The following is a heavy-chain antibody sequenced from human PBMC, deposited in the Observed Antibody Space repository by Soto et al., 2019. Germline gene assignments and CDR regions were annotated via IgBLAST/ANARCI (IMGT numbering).Heavy chain of an antibody. CDR2: FDPEDGET. CDR3: ATAGGGADNWFDP. V-gene: IGHV1-24*01. CDR1: GYTLTELS. J-gene: IGHJ5*02. Sequence: ASVKVSCKVSGYTLTELSMHWVRQAPGKGLEWMGGFDPEDGETIYAQKFQGRVTMTVDTSTDTAYMELSSLRSEDTAVYYCATAGGGADNWFDPWGQGTLVTVSS. D-gene: IGHD2-21*01.